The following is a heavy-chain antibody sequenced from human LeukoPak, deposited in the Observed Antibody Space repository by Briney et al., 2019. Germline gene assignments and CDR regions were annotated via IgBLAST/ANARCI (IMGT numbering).Heavy chain of an antibody. V-gene: IGHV1-24*01. CDR3: AADPLVPDAFDI. CDR1: GYTLTELS. Sequence: ASVKVSCKVSGYTLTELSMHWVRQAPGKGLEWMGGFDPEDGETIYAQKFQGRVTMTEDTSTDTAYMELSSLRSEDTAVYYCAADPLVPDAFDIWGQGTMVTVSS. D-gene: IGHD2-8*02. CDR2: FDPEDGET. J-gene: IGHJ3*02.